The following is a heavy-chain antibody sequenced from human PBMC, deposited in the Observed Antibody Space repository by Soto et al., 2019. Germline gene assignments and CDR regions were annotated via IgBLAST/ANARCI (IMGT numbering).Heavy chain of an antibody. CDR3: ASSSGHPVDIDY. J-gene: IGHJ4*02. D-gene: IGHD6-19*01. V-gene: IGHV4-61*01. Sequence: SETLSLTCTVSGGSVSSGSYYWSWIRQPPGKGLEWIGYIYYSGSTNYNPSLKSRVTISVDTSKNQFSLKLSSVTAADTAVYYCASSSGHPVDIDYWGQGTLVTVSS. CDR2: IYYSGST. CDR1: GGSVSSGSYY.